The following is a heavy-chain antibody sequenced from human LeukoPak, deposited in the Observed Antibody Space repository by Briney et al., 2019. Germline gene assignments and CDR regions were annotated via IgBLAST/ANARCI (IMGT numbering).Heavy chain of an antibody. V-gene: IGHV3-23*01. CDR2: ISVSGGST. D-gene: IGHD2-15*01. CDR1: GFTFSSYA. Sequence: GGSLRLSCAASGFTFSSYAMSWVRQAPGKGLEWVSAISVSGGSTYYADSVKGRFTISRDNSKNTLYLKMNSLRAEDTAVYYCAKDQEDIVVVVAATQSFDPWGQGTLVTVSS. J-gene: IGHJ5*02. CDR3: AKDQEDIVVVVAATQSFDP.